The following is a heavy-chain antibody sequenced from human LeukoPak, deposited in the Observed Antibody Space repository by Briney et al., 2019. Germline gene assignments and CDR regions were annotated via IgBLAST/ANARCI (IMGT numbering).Heavy chain of an antibody. J-gene: IGHJ4*02. V-gene: IGHV3-15*01. CDR2: IKSKTDGGTT. D-gene: IGHD1-7*01. Sequence: KAGGSLRLSCAASGFTFSNAWMSWVRQAPGKGLEWVGRIKSKTDGGTTDYAAPVKGRFTISRDDSKNTLYLQMNSLKTEDTAVYYCTTTPADWNFWEEPIDYWGQGTLVTVSS. CDR1: GFTFSNAW. CDR3: TTTPADWNFWEEPIDY.